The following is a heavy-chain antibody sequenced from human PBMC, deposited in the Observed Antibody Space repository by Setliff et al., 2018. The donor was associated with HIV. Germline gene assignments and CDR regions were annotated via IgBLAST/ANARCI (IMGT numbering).Heavy chain of an antibody. CDR3: ARGGWYSSGWYSSRYMDV. Sequence: ASVKVSFKASGYPFTSNDINWVRQATGQGLEWMGWMNPNSGNTGYAQKFQGRVTMTRDTSISTAYMELSSLRSDDTAVYYCARGGWYSSGWYSSRYMDVWGKGTTVTVSS. V-gene: IGHV1-8*01. CDR2: MNPNSGNT. D-gene: IGHD6-19*01. J-gene: IGHJ6*03. CDR1: GYPFTSND.